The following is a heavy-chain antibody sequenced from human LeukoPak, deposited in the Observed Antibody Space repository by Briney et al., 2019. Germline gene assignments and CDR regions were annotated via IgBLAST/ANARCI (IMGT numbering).Heavy chain of an antibody. Sequence: GGSLRLSCAASGFAFSVYAMSWLRQPPGKGLEWVSTINANSGTTSYAASVRGRFSISRGNSKNTLYLQLNTLRADDTATYYCAKPISGGLAVTADWFHPWGQGTLVVVSS. V-gene: IGHV3-23*01. CDR2: INANSGTT. J-gene: IGHJ5*01. D-gene: IGHD6-19*01. CDR3: AKPISGGLAVTADWFHP. CDR1: GFAFSVYA.